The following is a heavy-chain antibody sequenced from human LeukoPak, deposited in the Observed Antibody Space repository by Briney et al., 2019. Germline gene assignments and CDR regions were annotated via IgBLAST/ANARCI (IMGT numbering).Heavy chain of an antibody. D-gene: IGHD3-9*01. CDR3: ARDNRARVLRYFDWLRDPDTNDDAFDI. V-gene: IGHV4-59*01. CDR2: IYYSGST. J-gene: IGHJ3*02. CDR1: GGSISSYY. Sequence: SETLSLTCTVSGGSISSYYWSWIRQPPGKGLEWIGYIYYSGSTNYNPSLKSRVTISVDTSKNQFSLKLSSVTAADTAVYYCARDNRARVLRYFDWLRDPDTNDDAFDIWGQGTMVTVSS.